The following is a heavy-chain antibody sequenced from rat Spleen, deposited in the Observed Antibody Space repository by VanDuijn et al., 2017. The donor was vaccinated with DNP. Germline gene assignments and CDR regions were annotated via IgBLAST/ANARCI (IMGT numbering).Heavy chain of an antibody. Sequence: EVQLVESGGGLVQPGRSLKLSCVASGFIFSNYWMTWIRQAPTKGLEWVASISTGGGNTEYRDSVKGRFTISRDNAKSTLYLQMNSLRSEDTATYYCARHGTTEGPNWFAYWGQGTLVTVSS. CDR3: ARHGTTEGPNWFAY. V-gene: IGHV5S23*01. CDR2: ISTGGGNT. CDR1: GFIFSNYW. D-gene: IGHD1-11*01. J-gene: IGHJ3*01.